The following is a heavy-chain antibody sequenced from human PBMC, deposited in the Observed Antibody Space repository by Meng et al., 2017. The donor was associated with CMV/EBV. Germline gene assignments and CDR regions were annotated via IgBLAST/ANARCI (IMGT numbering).Heavy chain of an antibody. Sequence: GESLKISCAASGFTFSSYAMHWVRQAPGKGLEWVAVISYDGSNKYYADSVKGRFTISRGNSKNTLYLQMNSLRAEDTAVYYCASGSYYFYWGQGTLVTVS. D-gene: IGHD1-26*01. CDR2: ISYDGSNK. V-gene: IGHV3-30*04. CDR1: GFTFSSYA. J-gene: IGHJ4*02. CDR3: ASGSYYFY.